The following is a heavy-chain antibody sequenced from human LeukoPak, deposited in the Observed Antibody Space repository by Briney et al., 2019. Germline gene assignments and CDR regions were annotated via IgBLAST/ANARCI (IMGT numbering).Heavy chain of an antibody. CDR3: AKDRIMITFGGPGDN. V-gene: IGHV3-30*02. J-gene: IGHJ4*02. CDR2: IRFDGSDT. D-gene: IGHD3-16*01. CDR1: GFTFSSYG. Sequence: GGSLRLSCAASGFTFSSYGMHWVRQAPGKGLEWVAFIRFDGSDTYYTDSVKGRFTISRDNSKNTLFLQMNSLRAEDTAVYYCAKDRIMITFGGPGDNWGQGTLVTVSS.